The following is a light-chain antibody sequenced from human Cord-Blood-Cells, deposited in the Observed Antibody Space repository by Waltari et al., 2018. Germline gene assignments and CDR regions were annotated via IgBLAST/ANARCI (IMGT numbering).Light chain of an antibody. CDR1: QSVSSY. CDR2: DAS. CDR3: QQRSNWPLT. V-gene: IGKV3-11*01. Sequence: ELVFTQSPATLSLSPGESATLSCWASQSVSSYLVWYQQKPGQAPRLLTYDASTRATGIPARFSGSGSGTVFTLTISILEPEYFAVYYCQQRSNWPLTFGGGTKVEIK. J-gene: IGKJ4*01.